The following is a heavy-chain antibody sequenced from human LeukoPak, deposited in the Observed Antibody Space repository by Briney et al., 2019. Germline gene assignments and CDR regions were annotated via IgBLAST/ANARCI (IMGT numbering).Heavy chain of an antibody. CDR2: VNHSGST. CDR1: GESFIDYY. D-gene: IGHD4-11*01. Sequence: PSETLSLTCAVYGESFIDYYWTWIRQPPGKGLEWIGEVNHSGSTNYNSSLKSRATILVDTSKKQFLLKLTSVTAADTAVYYCARRTVPMAWGQGTLVTVSS. CDR3: ARRTVPMA. J-gene: IGHJ5*02. V-gene: IGHV4-34*01.